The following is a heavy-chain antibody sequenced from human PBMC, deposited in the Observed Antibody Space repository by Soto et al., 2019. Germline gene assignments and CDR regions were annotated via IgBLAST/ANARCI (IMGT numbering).Heavy chain of an antibody. CDR3: VRERRLRRPPLDI. J-gene: IGHJ3*02. CDR2: ISFDGTAT. D-gene: IGHD2-21*02. CDR1: GFSFSSSW. V-gene: IGHV3-74*03. Sequence: EVQLVESGGGLVQPGGSLRLSCAASGFSFSSSWMHWVRQAPGKGLVWVSRISFDGTATTSAEAVKGRFIISRDNAKNTTILQLHNIRADDSAMYYCVRERRLRRPPLDIWSQGTFVSVSS.